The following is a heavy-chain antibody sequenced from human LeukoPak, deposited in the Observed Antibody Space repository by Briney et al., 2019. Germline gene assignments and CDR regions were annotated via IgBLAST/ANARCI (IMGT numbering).Heavy chain of an antibody. CDR2: ISSSGSTI. CDR1: GFTFSDYY. CDR3: ARRPEQQLVPGGWKDEDYYGMDV. V-gene: IGHV3-11*01. Sequence: KPGGSLRLSCAASGFTFSDYYMSWIRQAPGKGLEWVSYISSSGSTIYYADSVKGRFTISRYNAKNSLYLQMNSLRAEDTAVYYCARRPEQQLVPGGWKDEDYYGMDVWGQGTTVTVSS. J-gene: IGHJ6*02. D-gene: IGHD6-13*01.